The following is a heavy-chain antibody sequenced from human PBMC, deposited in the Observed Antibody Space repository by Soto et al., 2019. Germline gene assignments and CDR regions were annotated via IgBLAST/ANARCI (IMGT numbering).Heavy chain of an antibody. V-gene: IGHV5-51*01. CDR2: IYPGDSDT. J-gene: IGHJ4*02. CDR1: GYSFSSYW. D-gene: IGHD3-22*01. Sequence: GESLKISCKGSGYSFSSYWIGWVREMPGKGLEWMGIIYPGDSDTRYSSSFQGQVTISADKSVSTAYLQWSSLKGSDTAMFYCARLGYYHSGGVFDYCGAGFLVTV. CDR3: ARLGYYHSGGVFDY.